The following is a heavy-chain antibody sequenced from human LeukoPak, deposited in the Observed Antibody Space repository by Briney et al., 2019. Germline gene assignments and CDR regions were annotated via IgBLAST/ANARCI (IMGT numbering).Heavy chain of an antibody. CDR3: ARHIAAAGTVWFDP. CDR1: GYTFTGYY. J-gene: IGHJ5*02. Sequence: ASVKVSCKASGYTFTGYYMHWVRQAPGQGLEWMGWINPNSGGTNYAQKFQGRVTMTRDTSISTAYMELSRLRSDYTAVYYCARHIAAAGTVWFDPWGQGTLVTVSS. V-gene: IGHV1-2*02. CDR2: INPNSGGT. D-gene: IGHD6-13*01.